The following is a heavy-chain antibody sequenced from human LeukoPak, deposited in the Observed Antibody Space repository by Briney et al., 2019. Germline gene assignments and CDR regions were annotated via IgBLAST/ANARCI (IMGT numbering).Heavy chain of an antibody. CDR2: ISGSGGGT. CDR1: GFTFSSYA. J-gene: IGHJ4*02. CDR3: AKQNYGSGNFYVRFDY. Sequence: TGGSLRLSCAASGFTFSSYAMSWVRQAPGKGLEWVSVISGSGGGTYYADSMKGRFSISRDNSKNTLYLQMNSLRAEDTAVYYCAKQNYGSGNFYVRFDYWGQGTLVTVSS. V-gene: IGHV3-23*01. D-gene: IGHD3-10*01.